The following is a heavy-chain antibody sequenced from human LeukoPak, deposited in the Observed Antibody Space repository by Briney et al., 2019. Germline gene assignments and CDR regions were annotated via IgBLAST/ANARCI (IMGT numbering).Heavy chain of an antibody. D-gene: IGHD6-13*01. V-gene: IGHV1-18*01. Sequence: ASVKVSCKASGYXFTSYTISWVRQAPGQGLEWMGWISAYNGNTNYGQKLQGRVTMTTDTSTSTAYMELRSLRPDDTAVYYCARDEGAPIAAANVWGRGTMVTVSS. J-gene: IGHJ3*01. CDR2: ISAYNGNT. CDR1: GYXFTSYT. CDR3: ARDEGAPIAAANV.